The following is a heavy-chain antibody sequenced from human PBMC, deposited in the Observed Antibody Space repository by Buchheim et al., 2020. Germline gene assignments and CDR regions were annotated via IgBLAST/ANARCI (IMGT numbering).Heavy chain of an antibody. Sequence: QVQLQQWGAGLLKPSETLSLTCAVYGGSFSGYYWSWIRQPPGKGLEWIGEINHSGSTNYNPTLKSRVTISVDTSKNQFSLNLSSVTAADTAVYYCAQLGSGSYYTLIDYWGQGTL. J-gene: IGHJ4*02. CDR2: INHSGST. V-gene: IGHV4-34*01. D-gene: IGHD3-10*01. CDR1: GGSFSGYY. CDR3: AQLGSGSYYTLIDY.